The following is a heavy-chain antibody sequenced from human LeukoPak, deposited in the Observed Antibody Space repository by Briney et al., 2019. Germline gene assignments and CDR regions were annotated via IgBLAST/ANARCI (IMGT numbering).Heavy chain of an antibody. D-gene: IGHD2-2*01. CDR2: ISGSGDNT. CDR3: AKGGRDIVVVPAAIHF. CDR1: GFTFSSFG. V-gene: IGHV3-23*01. Sequence: GGSLRLSCAASGFTFSSFGMSWVRQAPGKGLEWVSAISGSGDNTYYADSVKGRFTISRDNPKNTLSLQMNSLRSEDTAVYYCAKGGRDIVVVPAAIHFWGQGTLVTVSS. J-gene: IGHJ4*02.